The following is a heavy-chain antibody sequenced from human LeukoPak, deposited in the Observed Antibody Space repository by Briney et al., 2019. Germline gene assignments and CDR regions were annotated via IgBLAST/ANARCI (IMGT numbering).Heavy chain of an antibody. J-gene: IGHJ5*02. CDR2: ISAYNGNT. Sequence: EASVKVSCKASGYTFNSYGISWVRQAPGRGLEWMGWISAYNGNTNYAQNLQGRVTMTTDTSTSTAYMELRSLRSDDTAVYFCATVIYCSGGSCFWRHWFDPWGQGTLVTVSS. CDR1: GYTFNSYG. V-gene: IGHV1-18*01. CDR3: ATVIYCSGGSCFWRHWFDP. D-gene: IGHD2-15*01.